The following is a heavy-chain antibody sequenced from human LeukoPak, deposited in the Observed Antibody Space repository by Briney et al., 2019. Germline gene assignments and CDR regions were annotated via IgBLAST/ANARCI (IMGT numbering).Heavy chain of an antibody. V-gene: IGHV3-48*01. D-gene: IGHD3-22*01. J-gene: IGHJ3*02. CDR3: ANDGAYYDSNTDAFDI. CDR2: ISSSSSTI. Sequence: GGPLRLSCAASGFTFSSYGMTWVRQAPGKGLEWVSYISSSSSTIYYADSVKGRFTISRDNAKNSLYLQLNSLRAEDTAVYYCANDGAYYDSNTDAFDIWGQGTMVTVSS. CDR1: GFTFSSYG.